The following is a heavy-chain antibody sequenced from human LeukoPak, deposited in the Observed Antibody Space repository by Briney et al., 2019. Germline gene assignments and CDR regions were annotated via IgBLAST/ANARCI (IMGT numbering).Heavy chain of an antibody. D-gene: IGHD3-9*01. CDR1: GDSISDSSYY. CDR3: AREVLTGYYKGPFDY. CDR2: IYYSGSA. Sequence: SETLSLTCTVSGDSISDSSYYWDWIRQPPGKGLEWIASIYYSGSAYYNPSLKSRVTISVDTSKNQFSLKLSSVTAADTAVYYCAREVLTGYYKGPFDYWGQGTLVTVSS. V-gene: IGHV4-39*07. J-gene: IGHJ4*02.